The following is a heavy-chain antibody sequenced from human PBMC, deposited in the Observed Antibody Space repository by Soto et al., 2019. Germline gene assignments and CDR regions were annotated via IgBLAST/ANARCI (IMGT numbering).Heavy chain of an antibody. CDR1: GGSMSIGGYY. J-gene: IGHJ5*02. D-gene: IGHD2-2*01. CDR2: IYYGGSI. CDR3: ERRRVVPATGGWFDP. V-gene: IGHV4-39*01. Sequence: EWLCRSGPISGGSMSIGGYYGGWVRQPPGKGLEWMGDIYYGGSIYYNPSLKRRGTISVDTSKNQFSLKLSYVTAAATAAYSCERRRVVPATGGWFDPWGQGTLVTVCS.